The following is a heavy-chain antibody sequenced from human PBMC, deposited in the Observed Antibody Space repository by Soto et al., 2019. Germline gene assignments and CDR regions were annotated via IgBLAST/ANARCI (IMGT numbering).Heavy chain of an antibody. CDR2: IIPIFGTA. D-gene: IGHD2-15*01. V-gene: IGHV1-69*13. CDR3: AVGYGGNSGLDY. CDR1: GGTFSSYA. J-gene: IGHJ4*02. Sequence: ASVKVSCKASGGTFSSYAISWVRQAPGQGLEWMGGIIPIFGTANYTQKFQGRVTITADESTSTAYMELSSLRSEDTAVYYCAVGYGGNSGLDYWGQGTLVTVSS.